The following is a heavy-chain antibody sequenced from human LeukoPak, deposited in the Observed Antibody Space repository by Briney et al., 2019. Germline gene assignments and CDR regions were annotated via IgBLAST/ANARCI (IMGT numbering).Heavy chain of an antibody. Sequence: SETLSLTCSVSGASVTMGSYYWAWIRQPPGKGLEWIVTFHFSGSTYYNPSLKSRVTISVDTSKNSVSLMLRSVTAADTAVYFCARPFQDYDKGTFFYFFDFWGQGILVTVSS. J-gene: IGHJ4*02. V-gene: IGHV4-39*01. CDR3: ARPFQDYDKGTFFYFFDF. D-gene: IGHD3-22*01. CDR1: GASVTMGSYY. CDR2: FHFSGST.